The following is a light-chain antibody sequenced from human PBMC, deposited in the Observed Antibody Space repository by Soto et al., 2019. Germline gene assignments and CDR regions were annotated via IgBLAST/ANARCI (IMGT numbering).Light chain of an antibody. Sequence: EIVMTQSPATLSVSPGERATLSCRASQSVSSNLAWYQQKPGQVPRLLIYGASTRATGIPARFSGSGSGTEFPLTISSLQSEDVAVYYCQQYNNGPFTFGPGTKVAIQ. V-gene: IGKV3D-15*01. CDR3: QQYNNGPFT. CDR1: QSVSSN. CDR2: GAS. J-gene: IGKJ3*01.